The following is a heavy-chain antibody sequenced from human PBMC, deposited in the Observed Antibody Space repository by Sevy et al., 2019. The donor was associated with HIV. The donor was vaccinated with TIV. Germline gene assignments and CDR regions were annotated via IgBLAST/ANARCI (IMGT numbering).Heavy chain of an antibody. CDR3: ARGGDFNDRSAKRDFDY. CDR1: GFTFSNYG. J-gene: IGHJ4*02. CDR2: IWNDGSNK. D-gene: IGHD3-22*01. V-gene: IGHV3-33*01. Sequence: GGSLRLSCVASGFTFSNYGMHWVRQAPGKGLEWVAVIWNDGSNKYYADSVKGRFTISRDNSKKTLYLQMNSLRVEDTAVYFCARGGDFNDRSAKRDFDYWGQGTLVTVSS.